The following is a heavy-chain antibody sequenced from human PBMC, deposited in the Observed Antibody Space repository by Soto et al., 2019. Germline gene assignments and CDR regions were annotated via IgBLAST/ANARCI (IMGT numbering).Heavy chain of an antibody. CDR2: IIPILGIA. J-gene: IGHJ4*02. D-gene: IGHD3-9*01. CDR3: ARVDILTGYYYFDF. CDR1: GGTFSSYT. Sequence: GASVKVSCKASGGTFSSYTISWVRQAPGQGLEWMGRIIPILGIANYAQRFQGRLTITADTSTNTAYMELRSLRSDDTAVYYCARVDILTGYYYFDFWGQGTLVTVSS. V-gene: IGHV1-69*02.